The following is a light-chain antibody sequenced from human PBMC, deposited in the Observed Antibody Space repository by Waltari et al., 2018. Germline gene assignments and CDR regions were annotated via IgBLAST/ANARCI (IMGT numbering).Light chain of an antibody. Sequence: DIQLTQSPPSLSASVGVRVTITCRASQRISMFLNWYQQKPGKAPNLLIYGASSLQRGVPSRFSGSGSGTDFTLTISSLHPEDFATYYCQQTYSTHLTFGGGTKVEIK. V-gene: IGKV1-39*01. CDR3: QQTYSTHLT. CDR2: GAS. CDR1: QRISMF. J-gene: IGKJ4*01.